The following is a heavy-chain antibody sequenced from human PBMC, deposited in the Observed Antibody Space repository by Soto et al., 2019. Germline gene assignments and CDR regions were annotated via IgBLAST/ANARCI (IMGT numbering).Heavy chain of an antibody. CDR1: GHSLSRSSVA. V-gene: IGHV6-1*01. CDR3: ARSEEDADYYYYGLDV. Sequence: QALSLPYVISGHSLSRSSVACNSVRCTPSRGLEWLGRTYYRSRWYSDFAVSVRGRRVINADTSKNQFYLQLNSVTPEDTAVYFCARSEEDADYYYYGLDVGGQGTTVSVSS. J-gene: IGHJ6*02. D-gene: IGHD2-15*01. CDR2: TYYRSRWYS.